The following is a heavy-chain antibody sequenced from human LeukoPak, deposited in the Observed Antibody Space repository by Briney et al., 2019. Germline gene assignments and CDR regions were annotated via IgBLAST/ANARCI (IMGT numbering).Heavy chain of an antibody. D-gene: IGHD6-6*01. Sequence: GGSLRLSCAASGFTFDDYAMHCVRQAPGEGLEWVSGISWNSGSIGYADSVKGRFTISRDNAKNSLYLQMNSLRAEDTALYYCAKDSVSGSSSSLDYWGQGTLVTVSS. V-gene: IGHV3-9*01. CDR1: GFTFDDYA. J-gene: IGHJ4*02. CDR3: AKDSVSGSSSSLDY. CDR2: ISWNSGSI.